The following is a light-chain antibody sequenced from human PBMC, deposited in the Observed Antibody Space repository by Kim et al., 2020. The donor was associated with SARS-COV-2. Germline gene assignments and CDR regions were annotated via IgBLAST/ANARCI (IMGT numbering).Light chain of an antibody. CDR3: HVWDSNTAV. V-gene: IGLV3-9*01. CDR1: SMGAKS. CDR2: RDR. J-gene: IGLJ3*02. Sequence: SVAPGQTARITCGGNSMGAKSVRWYQQKPGQAPVLVIYRDRNRPSGIPERFSGSNSGNTATLTISRAQAGDEADYYCHVWDSNTAVFGGGTRLSVL.